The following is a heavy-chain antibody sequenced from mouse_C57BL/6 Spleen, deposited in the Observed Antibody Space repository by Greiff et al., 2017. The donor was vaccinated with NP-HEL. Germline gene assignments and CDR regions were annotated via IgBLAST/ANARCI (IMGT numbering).Heavy chain of an antibody. V-gene: IGHV1-81*01. J-gene: IGHJ1*03. Sequence: QVQLKESGAELARPGASVKLSCKASGYTFTSYGISWVKQRTGQGLEWIGEIYPRSGNTYYNEKFKGKATLTADKSSSTAYMELRSLTSEDSAVYFCARVQLGRGYFDVWGTGTTVTVSS. D-gene: IGHD4-1*02. CDR1: GYTFTSYG. CDR2: IYPRSGNT. CDR3: ARVQLGRGYFDV.